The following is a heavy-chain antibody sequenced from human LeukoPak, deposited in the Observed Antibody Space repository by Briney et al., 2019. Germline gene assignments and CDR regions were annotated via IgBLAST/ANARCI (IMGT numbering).Heavy chain of an antibody. J-gene: IGHJ6*03. CDR1: GGSISSSNYY. Sequence: PSETLSLTCTVFGGSISSSNYYWGWIRQPPGKGLEWIGTIYYSGTTYYNPSLESRVTIFEDTSKNQFSLMLTSVTAADTAVYYCARQISDYYYYYMDVWGKGTTVTVSS. V-gene: IGHV4-39*01. CDR2: IYYSGTT. CDR3: ARQISDYYYYYMDV. D-gene: IGHD2-15*01.